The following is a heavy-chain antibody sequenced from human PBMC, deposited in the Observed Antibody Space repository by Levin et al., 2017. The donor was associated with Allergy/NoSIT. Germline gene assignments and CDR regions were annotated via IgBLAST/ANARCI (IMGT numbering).Heavy chain of an antibody. V-gene: IGHV4-34*01. J-gene: IGHJ3*02. D-gene: IGHD3-10*01. CDR1: GGSFSGYY. Sequence: SETLSLTCAVYGGSFSGYYWSWIRQPPGKGLAWIGEINHSGSTNYNPSLKSRVTISVDTSKNQFSLKLSSVTAADTAVYYCARGVHYREPDAFDSWGQGTMVTVSS. CDR3: ARGVHYREPDAFDS. CDR2: INHSGST.